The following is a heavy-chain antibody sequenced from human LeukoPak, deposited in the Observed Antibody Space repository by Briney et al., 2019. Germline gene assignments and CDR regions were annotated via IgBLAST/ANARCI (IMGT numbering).Heavy chain of an antibody. J-gene: IGHJ5*02. CDR1: GYTFTNYP. Sequence: GASVKVSCKASGYTFTNYPMNWVRQAPGQGLEWMGWINTKTGNPTYAQGFTGRFVFSLDTSVSTAYLLITSLKAEDTAVYYCASARGSELGDWFDRWGQGTLVTVSS. CDR3: ASARGSELGDWFDR. CDR2: INTKTGNP. V-gene: IGHV7-4-1*02. D-gene: IGHD3-16*01.